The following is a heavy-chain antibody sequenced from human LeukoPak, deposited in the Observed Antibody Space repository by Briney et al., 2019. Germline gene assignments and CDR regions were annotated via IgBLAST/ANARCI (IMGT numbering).Heavy chain of an antibody. CDR1: GFTVSSNY. D-gene: IGHD3-22*01. Sequence: GGSLRLSCAASGFTVSSNYMSWVRQAPGKGLEWVARTRNRANSYTTEYAASVKGRFTISRDASKNSLYLQMDSLKTEDTAVYYCARVLHDSSGYYPFDYWGQGTLVTVSS. CDR2: TRNRANSYTT. CDR3: ARVLHDSSGYYPFDY. V-gene: IGHV3-72*01. J-gene: IGHJ4*02.